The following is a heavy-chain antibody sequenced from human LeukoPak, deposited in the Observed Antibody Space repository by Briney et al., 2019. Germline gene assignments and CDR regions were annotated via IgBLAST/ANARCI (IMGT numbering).Heavy chain of an antibody. CDR1: GYTFTDYY. J-gene: IGHJ4*02. D-gene: IGHD1-20*01. CDR3: ARPNNWNDGGALYYFDF. V-gene: IGHV1-2*02. Sequence: ASVKVSCKASGYTFTDYYVHWVRQAPGQGLEWMGWINPNSGGTNYAQKFQGRVTMTRDTSIRTAYMELSGLRSDDTAIYYCARPNNWNDGGALYYFDFWGQGTLVTVAS. CDR2: INPNSGGT.